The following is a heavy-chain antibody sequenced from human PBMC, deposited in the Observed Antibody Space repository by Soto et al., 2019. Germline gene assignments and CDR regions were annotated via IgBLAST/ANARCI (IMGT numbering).Heavy chain of an antibody. CDR2: ISYDGSNR. CDR3: AQLLGGSYAFEI. Sequence: PGGSLRLSCAASGLTFKNYPMNWVRQAPDKGLEWVAVISYDGSNRDYADSVRGRFTISRDNSKNTLYLQMNSLRPEDTAVYYCAQLLGGSYAFEIWGQGTMVTVSS. D-gene: IGHD1-26*01. V-gene: IGHV3-30-3*01. CDR1: GLTFKNYP. J-gene: IGHJ3*02.